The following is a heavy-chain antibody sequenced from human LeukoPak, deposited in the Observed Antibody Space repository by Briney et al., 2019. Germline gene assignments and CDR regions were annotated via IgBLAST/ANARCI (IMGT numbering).Heavy chain of an antibody. D-gene: IGHD4-23*01. V-gene: IGHV3-23*01. CDR1: GFTFSSYA. J-gene: IGHJ3*02. CDR2: ISGSGGST. Sequence: GGSLRLSCAASGFTFSSYAMSWVRQAPGKGLEWVSAISGSGGSTYYADSVKGRFTISRDNSKNTLYLQMNSLRAEDTAVYYCAKDLGYGGNSNDAFDIWGQGTMVTVSS. CDR3: AKDLGYGGNSNDAFDI.